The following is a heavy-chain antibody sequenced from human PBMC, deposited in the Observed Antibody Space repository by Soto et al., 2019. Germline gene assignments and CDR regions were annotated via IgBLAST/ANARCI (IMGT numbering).Heavy chain of an antibody. CDR2: ISLGTGNT. J-gene: IGHJ6*02. Sequence: QAQLVQSGAEVKKPGASVRVSCKASGYTFTPFPMHWVRQAPGQRLEWMGCISLGTGNTKCSQQFQGRVNITRDTSASTVYMELSSLRSEDTALYYCAREGRGGRSPPDYSYYAMDVWGQGTTVTVSS. V-gene: IGHV1-3*01. CDR3: AREGRGGRSPPDYSYYAMDV. CDR1: GYTFTPFP. D-gene: IGHD1-26*01.